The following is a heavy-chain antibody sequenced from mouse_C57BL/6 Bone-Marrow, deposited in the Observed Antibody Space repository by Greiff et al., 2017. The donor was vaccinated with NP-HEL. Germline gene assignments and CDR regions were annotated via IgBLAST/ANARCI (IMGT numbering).Heavy chain of an antibody. V-gene: IGHV1-74*01. CDR1: GYTFTSYW. CDR2: IHPSDGDT. CDR3: AIFSAMDY. J-gene: IGHJ4*01. Sequence: QVQLQQPGAELVKPGASVKVSCKASGYTFTSYWMHWVKQRPGQGLEWIGRIHPSDGDTNYNQKFKGKATLTVDKSSSTAYMQLSSLTAEDSAGYYCAIFSAMDYWGQGTSVTVSS. D-gene: IGHD1-3*01.